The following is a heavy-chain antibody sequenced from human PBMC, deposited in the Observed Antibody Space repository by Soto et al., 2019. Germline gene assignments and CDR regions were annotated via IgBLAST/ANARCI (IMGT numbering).Heavy chain of an antibody. CDR2: INPSGVTT. CDR3: ARDNSESNSWWFDP. Sequence: QVQLVQSGTEVKQPGASVKVSCRASGFIFSRYYMHWIRQGPGQGLEWMGIINPSGVTTDYAQKFQGRLTLTRDTSTSTVSMELRSLRSEDTAVYYCARDNSESNSWWFDPWGQGTLVTVSS. D-gene: IGHD1-26*01. J-gene: IGHJ5*02. CDR1: GFIFSRYY. V-gene: IGHV1-46*01.